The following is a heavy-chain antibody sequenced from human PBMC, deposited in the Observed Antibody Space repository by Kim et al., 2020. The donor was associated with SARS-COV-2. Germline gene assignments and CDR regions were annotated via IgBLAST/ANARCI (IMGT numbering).Heavy chain of an antibody. CDR3: ARGGSSGWYGVVGNWFDP. V-gene: IGHV3-74*01. J-gene: IGHJ5*02. D-gene: IGHD6-19*01. Sequence: KGRFTISRDNAKNTLYLQMNSLRAEDTAVYYCARGGSSGWYGVVGNWFDPWGQGTLVTVSS.